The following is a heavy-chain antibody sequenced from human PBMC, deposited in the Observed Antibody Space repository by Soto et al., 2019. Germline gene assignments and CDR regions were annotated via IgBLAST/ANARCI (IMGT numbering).Heavy chain of an antibody. CDR3: ATRGYSSGWYYFDY. J-gene: IGHJ4*02. V-gene: IGHV1-24*01. D-gene: IGHD6-19*01. CDR1: GYTLTELS. Sequence: ASVKVSCKVSGYTLTELSMHWVRQAPGKGLEWMGGFDPEDGETIYAQKFQGRVTMTEDTSTDTAYMELSSLRSEDTAVYYCATRGYSSGWYYFDYWGQGTLVTVSS. CDR2: FDPEDGET.